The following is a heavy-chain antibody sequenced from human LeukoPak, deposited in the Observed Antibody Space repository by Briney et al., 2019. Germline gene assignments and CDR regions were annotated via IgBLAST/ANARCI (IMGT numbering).Heavy chain of an antibody. CDR1: GFAFSTYT. V-gene: IGHV3-49*04. CDR2: IRNKLYGGTI. Sequence: GGSLRLSCTASGFAFSTYTVSWVRQAPGKGLEWVGLIRNKLYGGTIEYAASVQGRFTISRDDSKSIAYLQMNSLKTEDTGVYYCSRRFSGYDYYFDSWGPGTLVTVSS. D-gene: IGHD5-12*01. CDR3: SRRFSGYDYYFDS. J-gene: IGHJ4*02.